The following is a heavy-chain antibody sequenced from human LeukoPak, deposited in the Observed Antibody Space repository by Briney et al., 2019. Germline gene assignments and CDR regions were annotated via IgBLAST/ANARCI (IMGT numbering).Heavy chain of an antibody. J-gene: IGHJ5*02. CDR3: ARDYRDNWNCDRFDP. V-gene: IGHV3-21*01. CDR2: ISSSSSYI. D-gene: IGHD1-7*01. Sequence: GGSLRLSCAASGFTFSSYSMNWVRQAPGKGLEWVSSISSSSSYIYYADSVKGRFTISRDNAKNSLYLQMNSLRAEDTAVYYCARDYRDNWNCDRFDPWGQGTLVTVSS. CDR1: GFTFSSYS.